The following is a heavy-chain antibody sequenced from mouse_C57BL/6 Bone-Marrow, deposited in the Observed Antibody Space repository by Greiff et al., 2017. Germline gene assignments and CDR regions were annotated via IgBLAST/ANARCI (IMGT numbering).Heavy chain of an antibody. Sequence: EVKLVESGGGLVKPGGSLKLSCAASGFTFSSYALSWVRQTPEKRLEWVATISDGGSYTYYPDNVKGRFTISRDNAKNNLYLQRSHLKSEDTAMYDCARVADGYWYIDVWGTGTTVTVSS. CDR3: ARVADGYWYIDV. J-gene: IGHJ1*03. CDR1: GFTFSSYA. V-gene: IGHV5-4*03. D-gene: IGHD1-1*01. CDR2: ISDGGSYT.